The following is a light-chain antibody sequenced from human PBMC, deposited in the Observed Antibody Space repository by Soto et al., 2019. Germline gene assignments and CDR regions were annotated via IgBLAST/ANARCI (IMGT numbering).Light chain of an antibody. CDR2: AAS. V-gene: IGKV1-39*01. CDR1: QSINIY. Sequence: IQLTRSPSSLSASVGDRVTVTCRASQSINIYLNWYQQKPGKAPTLLIYAASSLQSGVPSRFSGGGSRTDFTLTISSLQTEDFATYYCQQSYRSPYTFGQGTKLEI. CDR3: QQSYRSPYT. J-gene: IGKJ2*01.